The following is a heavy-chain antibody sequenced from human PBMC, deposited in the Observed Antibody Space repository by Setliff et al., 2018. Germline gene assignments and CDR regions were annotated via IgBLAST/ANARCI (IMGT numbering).Heavy chain of an antibody. Sequence: SETLSLTCTVSGDSISSRRNYWGWFRQPAGKELEWIGQIYTSWSTNYNPSLKSRVTISLGTSKNQFSLKLNSMTTADTAVYYCATEHDAFDIWGQGTMVTVSS. CDR1: GDSISSRRNY. CDR2: IYTSWST. V-gene: IGHV4-61*09. J-gene: IGHJ3*02. CDR3: ATEHDAFDI.